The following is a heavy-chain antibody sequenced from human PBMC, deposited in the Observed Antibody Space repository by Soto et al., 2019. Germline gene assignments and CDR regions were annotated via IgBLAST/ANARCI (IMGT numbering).Heavy chain of an antibody. V-gene: IGHV4-39*01. D-gene: IGHD3-16*01. CDR3: ASGGVPNVGWFDP. Sequence: PSETLSLTCIVSGHSISTRPFYWGWFRQPPGKGLEWIGTIYSSRNTYYNPSLKSRVTISVDTSKNQFSLKLNSVTAADTAVYYCASGGVPNVGWFDPWGQGILVTVSS. CDR2: IYSSRNT. J-gene: IGHJ5*02. CDR1: GHSISTRPFY.